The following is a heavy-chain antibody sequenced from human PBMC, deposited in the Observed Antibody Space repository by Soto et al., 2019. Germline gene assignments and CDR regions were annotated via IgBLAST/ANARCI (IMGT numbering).Heavy chain of an antibody. Sequence: QVQLLQSGAEVKTPGASVKVSCKASGYTFTGYYMHWVRQAPGQGLEWMGWINPNSGGTNYARKFQGWVTMTRDTSISTAYMELSRLRTDDTAVYYCARAPGGVAVASEVKRYGMDVWGQGNTGTVS. V-gene: IGHV1-2*04. J-gene: IGHJ6*02. D-gene: IGHD2-15*01. CDR3: ARAPGGVAVASEVKRYGMDV. CDR1: GYTFTGYY. CDR2: INPNSGGT.